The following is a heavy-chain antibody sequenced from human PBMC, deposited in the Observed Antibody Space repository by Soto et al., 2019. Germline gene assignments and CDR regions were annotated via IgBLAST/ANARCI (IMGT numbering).Heavy chain of an antibody. CDR2: ISRDGGTK. J-gene: IGHJ4*02. Sequence: QVQLVESGGGVVQPGRSLRLSCAASGFTVSSYGMHWVRQAPGKGLEWVAVISRDGGTKYYADSVKGRFTISRDNCRNTLFLEMNSMRGGDMAVYYCTGEVASGYWGQGTLVTVSS. D-gene: IGHD2-8*02. CDR1: GFTVSSYG. V-gene: IGHV3-30*03. CDR3: TGEVASGY.